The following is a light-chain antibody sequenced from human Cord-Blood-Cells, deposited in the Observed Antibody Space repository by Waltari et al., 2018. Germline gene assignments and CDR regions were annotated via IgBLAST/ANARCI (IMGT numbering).Light chain of an antibody. Sequence: QFALTQAASVSGPPRQPLTISRTGTSSDVGSYNLVAWYQQHPCTAPNLMIYEVSKRPSGVSNRFSGSKSGNTASLTISGLQAEDEADYYCCSYAGSSTLVFGGGTKLTVL. CDR2: EVS. V-gene: IGLV2-23*02. CDR3: CSYAGSSTLV. CDR1: SSDVGSYNL. J-gene: IGLJ2*01.